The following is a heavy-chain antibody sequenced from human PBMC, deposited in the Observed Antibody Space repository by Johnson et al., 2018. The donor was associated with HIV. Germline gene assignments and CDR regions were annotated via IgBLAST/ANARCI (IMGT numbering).Heavy chain of an antibody. CDR3: ARYSSSSRDTFDI. CDR1: GFTFGDYA. CDR2: IRSKAYGGTT. Sequence: VQLVESGGGLVQPGRSLRLSCTASGFTFGDYAMSWFRQAPGKGLEWVGFIRSKAYGGTTEYAASVKGRFTITRDDSKSIAYLQMTSLKTEDTAVYYCARYSSSSRDTFDIWGQGTMVTVSS. J-gene: IGHJ3*02. D-gene: IGHD6-13*01. V-gene: IGHV3-49*03.